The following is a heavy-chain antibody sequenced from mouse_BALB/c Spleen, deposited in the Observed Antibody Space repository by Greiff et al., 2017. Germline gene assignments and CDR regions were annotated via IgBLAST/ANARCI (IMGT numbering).Heavy chain of an antibody. CDR3: ARTGGKYVRWERTLFAY. CDR1: GFTFSSFG. CDR2: ISSGSSTI. D-gene: IGHD2-1*01. J-gene: IGHJ3*01. V-gene: IGHV5-17*02. Sequence: EVQGVESGGGLVQPGGSRKLSCAASGFTFSSFGMHWVRQAPEKGLEWVAYISSGSSTIYYADTVKGRFTISRDNPKNTLFLQMTSLRSEDTAMYYCARTGGKYVRWERTLFAYWGQGTLVTVSA.